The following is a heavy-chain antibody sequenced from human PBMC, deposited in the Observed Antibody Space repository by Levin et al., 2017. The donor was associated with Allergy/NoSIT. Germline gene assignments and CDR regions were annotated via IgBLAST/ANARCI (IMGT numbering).Heavy chain of an antibody. J-gene: IGHJ4*01. CDR1: GFTFSSYE. CDR3: ARHLGNFWSGYNCFDC. Sequence: TGGSLRLSCAASGFTFSSYEMNWVRRAPGKGLEWVSYISSTGSTIYSADSVKGRFTISRDNAKNSLYLHMNSLSAEETAVYYCARHLGNFWSGYNCFDCWGHGALVTFSS. D-gene: IGHD3-3*01. CDR2: ISSTGSTI. V-gene: IGHV3-48*03.